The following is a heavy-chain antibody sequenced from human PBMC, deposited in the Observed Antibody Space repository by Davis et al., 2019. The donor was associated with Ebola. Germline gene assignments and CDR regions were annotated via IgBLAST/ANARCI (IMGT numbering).Heavy chain of an antibody. D-gene: IGHD6-6*01. V-gene: IGHV3-74*01. CDR2: INPDGSNI. Sequence: GESLKISCVASGFSFSEYWMHWVRQAPGKGPEWVSRINPDGSNIGYADFVKGRFTISRDNSKNTLYLQMNSLRAEDTAVYYCAKARGYSSSSGFDYWGQGTLVTVSS. CDR1: GFSFSEYW. J-gene: IGHJ4*02. CDR3: AKARGYSSSSGFDY.